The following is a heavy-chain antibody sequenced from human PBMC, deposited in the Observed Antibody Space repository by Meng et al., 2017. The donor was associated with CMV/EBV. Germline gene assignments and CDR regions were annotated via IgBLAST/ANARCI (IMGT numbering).Heavy chain of an antibody. Sequence: YGGSFSGYYGSWIRQPPGKGPEWIGEINHSGSTNYNPSLKSRVTISVDTSKNQFSLKLSSVTAADTAVYYRARSVVVIATRRGYFDLWGRGTLVTAPQ. D-gene: IGHD2-21*01. CDR1: GGSFSGYY. CDR3: ARSVVVIATRRGYFDL. V-gene: IGHV4-34*01. CDR2: INHSGST. J-gene: IGHJ2*01.